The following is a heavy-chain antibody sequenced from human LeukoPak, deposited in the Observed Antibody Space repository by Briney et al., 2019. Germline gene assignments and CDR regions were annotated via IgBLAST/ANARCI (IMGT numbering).Heavy chain of an antibody. J-gene: IGHJ4*02. D-gene: IGHD3-22*01. V-gene: IGHV1-69*01. Sequence: GASVKVSCKASGGTFSSYAISWVRQAPGQGLEWMGGIIPIFGTANYAQKFQGRVTITADESTSTAYMELSSLRSEGTAVYYCARGDSSGYYGYWGQGTLVTVSS. CDR1: GGTFSSYA. CDR2: IIPIFGTA. CDR3: ARGDSSGYYGY.